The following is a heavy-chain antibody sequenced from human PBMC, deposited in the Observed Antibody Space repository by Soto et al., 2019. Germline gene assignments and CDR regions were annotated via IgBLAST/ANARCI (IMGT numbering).Heavy chain of an antibody. CDR3: AREGFCSATSCYLDAFNI. V-gene: IGHV3-48*01. Sequence: GGSLRLSCAASGFTFSSYSMNWVRQAPGKGLEWVSYISSSSSSIYYADSVRGRFTISRDNAKNSLYLQMNSLRAEDTAESYCAREGFCSATSCYLDAFNIWGQGTMVTVSS. D-gene: IGHD2-2*01. CDR2: ISSSSSSI. J-gene: IGHJ3*02. CDR1: GFTFSSYS.